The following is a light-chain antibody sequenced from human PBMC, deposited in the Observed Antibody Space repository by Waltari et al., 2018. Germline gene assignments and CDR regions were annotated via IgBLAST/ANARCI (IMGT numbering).Light chain of an antibody. V-gene: IGLV3-21*02. J-gene: IGLJ3*02. CDR3: QVWDSSSDHWL. CDR2: DDS. CDR1: NIGSKS. Sequence: SYVLTQPPSVSVAPGQTAPITCGGDNIGSKSVHGYQKKPGQAPVLVIFDDSDRPSGIPERLSGSNSDNTATLSINRVEAGDEADYYCQVWDSSSDHWLFGGGTELTVL.